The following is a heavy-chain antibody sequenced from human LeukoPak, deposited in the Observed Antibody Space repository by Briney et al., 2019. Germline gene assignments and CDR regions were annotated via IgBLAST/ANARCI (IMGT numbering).Heavy chain of an antibody. V-gene: IGHV6-1*01. D-gene: IGHD2-15*01. Sequence: SQTLSLTCAISGDSVSSNGAAWHWIRQSQSKALDCLGRPYYRSKWCNEYEVFVKSRMTINSDTSKNQFSLQLNSVSPEDTAVYYCARQGCSVGGCYAFDYWGQGILVTVSS. CDR1: GDSVSSNGAA. J-gene: IGHJ4*02. CDR3: ARQGCSVGGCYAFDY. CDR2: PYYRSKWCN.